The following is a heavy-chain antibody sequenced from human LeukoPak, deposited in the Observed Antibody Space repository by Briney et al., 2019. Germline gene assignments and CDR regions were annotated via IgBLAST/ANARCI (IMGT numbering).Heavy chain of an antibody. Sequence: GGSLRLSCAASGFTFSSYGMHWVRQAPGKGLEWVAFIRYDGSNKYYADSVKGRFTISRDNSKNTLYLQMNSLRAEDTAVYCARDDLFGSGSYDYWGQGTLVTVSS. CDR3: ARDDLFGSGSYDY. V-gene: IGHV3-30*02. J-gene: IGHJ4*02. CDR2: IRYDGSNK. D-gene: IGHD3-10*01. CDR1: GFTFSSYG.